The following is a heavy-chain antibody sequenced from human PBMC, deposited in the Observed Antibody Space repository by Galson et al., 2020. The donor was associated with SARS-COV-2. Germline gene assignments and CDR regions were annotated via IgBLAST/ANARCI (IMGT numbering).Heavy chain of an antibody. J-gene: IGHJ4*02. V-gene: IGHV3-30*04. D-gene: IGHD6-19*01. CDR2: ISYDGSNK. CDR3: ARDGQTSSGWAFDY. Sequence: GGSLRLSCAASGFTFSSYAIHWVRHAPGKGLEWVAVISYDGSNKYYADSVKGRFTISRDNSKNTLYLQMNSLRAEDAAVYYCARDGQTSSGWAFDYWGQGTLVTVSS. CDR1: GFTFSSYA.